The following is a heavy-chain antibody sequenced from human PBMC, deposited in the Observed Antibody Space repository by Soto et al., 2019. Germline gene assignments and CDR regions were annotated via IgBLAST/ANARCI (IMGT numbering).Heavy chain of an antibody. J-gene: IGHJ4*02. CDR1: GFTFNNAW. CDR2: IKSKTDGGTT. V-gene: IGHV3-15*07. CDR3: ATYISSGWL. D-gene: IGHD6-19*01. Sequence: GGSLRLSCAASGFTFNNAWMNWFRQAPGKGLEWVGRIKSKTDGGTTDYAAPVKGRFPISRDDSKDTLYLQMNSLNTEDTAVYYCATYISSGWLWGRGTLVTVSS.